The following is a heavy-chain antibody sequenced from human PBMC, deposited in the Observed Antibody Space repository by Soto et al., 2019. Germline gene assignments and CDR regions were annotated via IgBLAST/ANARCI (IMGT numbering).Heavy chain of an antibody. CDR3: ASTRGSSYDY. CDR1: GFTVSGNY. CDR2: IYNGGGT. J-gene: IGHJ4*02. D-gene: IGHD6-6*01. V-gene: IGHV3-53*02. Sequence: EVQLVETGGGLIQPGGSLRLSCAASGFTVSGNYMSWVRQAPGKGLEWVSVIYNGGGTYYADSVKGRFTISRDNSKNTLYLQMNRLCAEDTAVYYCASTRGSSYDYWGQGTLVTVSS.